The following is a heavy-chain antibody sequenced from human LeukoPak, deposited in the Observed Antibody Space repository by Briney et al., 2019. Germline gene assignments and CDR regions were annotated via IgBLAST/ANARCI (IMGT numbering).Heavy chain of an antibody. D-gene: IGHD6-19*01. CDR3: ARGRGRAVAGTDYGMDV. V-gene: IGHV3-33*01. Sequence: GGSLRLSCAASGFTFSSYGMHWVRQAPGKGLEWVAVIWYDGSNKYYADSVKGRFTISRDNSKNTLYLQMNSLRAEDTAVYYCARGRGRAVAGTDYGMDVWGQGTTVTVSS. CDR1: GFTFSSYG. J-gene: IGHJ6*02. CDR2: IWYDGSNK.